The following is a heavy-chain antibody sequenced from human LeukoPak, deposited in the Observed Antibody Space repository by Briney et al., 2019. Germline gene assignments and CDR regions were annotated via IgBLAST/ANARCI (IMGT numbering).Heavy chain of an antibody. J-gene: IGHJ4*02. CDR1: GFTFSNYN. CDR2: IRSDSSII. CDR3: ARGSYYDSAGHPFDY. V-gene: IGHV3-48*04. D-gene: IGHD3-22*01. Sequence: GGFLRLSCAASGFTFSNYNMNWVRQAPGKGLEWVSYIRSDSSIIYYADSVKGRFTISRDNAKNSLYLQMNSLRAGDTAVYYCARGSYYDSAGHPFDYWGQGTLVTVSS.